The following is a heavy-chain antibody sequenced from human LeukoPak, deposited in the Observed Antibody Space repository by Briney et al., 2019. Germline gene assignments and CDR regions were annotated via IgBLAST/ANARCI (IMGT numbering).Heavy chain of an antibody. D-gene: IGHD3-22*01. J-gene: IGHJ3*02. Sequence: SVKVSCTASGGTFSSYAISWVRQAPGQGLEWMGRIIPIFGIANYAQKFQGRVTITADKSTSTAYMELSSLRSEDTAVYYCARELYYYDSSGYYYGAFDIWGQGTMVTVSS. V-gene: IGHV1-69*04. CDR2: IIPIFGIA. CDR3: ARELYYYDSSGYYYGAFDI. CDR1: GGTFSSYA.